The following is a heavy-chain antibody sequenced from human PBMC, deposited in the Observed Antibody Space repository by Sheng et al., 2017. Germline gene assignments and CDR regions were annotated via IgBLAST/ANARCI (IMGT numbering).Heavy chain of an antibody. CDR3: AKNGDQYCSGGSCYDSGMDV. D-gene: IGHD2-15*01. V-gene: IGHV3-21*02. J-gene: IGHJ6*02. CDR1: GFSFSSYS. Sequence: EVQLVESGGGLVKPGGSLRLSCAASGFSFSSYSMNWVRQAPGKGLECVSSISSAGTYIYYADSVKGRFTISRDNAKSSLYLQMNSLRAEDTAVYYCAKNGDQYCSGGSCYDSGMDVWGQGTSVTVSS. CDR2: ISSAGTYI.